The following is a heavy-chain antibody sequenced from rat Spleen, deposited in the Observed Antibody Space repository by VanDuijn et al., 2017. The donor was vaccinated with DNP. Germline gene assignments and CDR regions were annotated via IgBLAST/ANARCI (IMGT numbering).Heavy chain of an antibody. D-gene: IGHD1-6*01. J-gene: IGHJ4*01. V-gene: IGHV2-27*01. CDR1: GFSLTNYH. Sequence: VQLQESGPGLVQPSQTLSLTCTVSGFSLTNYHVHWVRQPPGKGLEWMGRIQSGGNTDYNSALKSRLSISRDTSKSQVFLKMNSLQPEDTAMYFCARWGIMPRGNVWGQGTSVTVSS. CDR2: IQSGGNT. CDR3: ARWGIMPRGNV.